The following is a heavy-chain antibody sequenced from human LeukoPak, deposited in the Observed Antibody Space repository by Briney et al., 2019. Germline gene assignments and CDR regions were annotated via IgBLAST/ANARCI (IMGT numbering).Heavy chain of an antibody. CDR2: ISGSGGST. D-gene: IGHD6-13*01. J-gene: IGHJ4*02. V-gene: IGHV3-23*01. CDR1: GFTFSSYA. Sequence: PGGSLRLSCAASGFTFSSYAMSWVRQAPGKGLEWVSAISGSGGSTYYADSVKGRFTISRDNSKNTLYLQMNSLRAEDTAVYYCAKGPRSAVSSHYFDYWGQGTLVTVSS. CDR3: AKGPRSAVSSHYFDY.